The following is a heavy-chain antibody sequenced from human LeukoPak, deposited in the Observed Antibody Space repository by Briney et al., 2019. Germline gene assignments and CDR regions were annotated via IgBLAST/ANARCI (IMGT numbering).Heavy chain of an antibody. CDR2: ISSSGNTI. CDR1: GFTFSNYE. J-gene: IGHJ3*02. Sequence: GGSLRLSCAASGFTFSNYEMDWVRQAPGEGLEWISYISSSGNTIYYADSVKGRFTISRDNAKNSLYLQMNSLRAEDTAVYYCVRGGSDYYFLNVFDTWGQGTMVTVSP. V-gene: IGHV3-48*03. CDR3: VRGGSDYYFLNVFDT. D-gene: IGHD3-22*01.